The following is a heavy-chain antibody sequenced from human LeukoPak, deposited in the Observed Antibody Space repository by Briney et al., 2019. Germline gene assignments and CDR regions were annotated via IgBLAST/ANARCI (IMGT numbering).Heavy chain of an antibody. V-gene: IGHV4-34*01. J-gene: IGHJ4*02. Sequence: SETLSLTCAVYGGSFSGYYWSWIRQPPGKGLEWIGEINHSGSTNYNPSLKSRVTISVDTSKNQFSLKLSSVTAADTAVYYCARGGGYWGQGTLVTVSS. CDR2: INHSGST. CDR3: ARGGGY. D-gene: IGHD3-10*01. CDR1: GGSFSGYY.